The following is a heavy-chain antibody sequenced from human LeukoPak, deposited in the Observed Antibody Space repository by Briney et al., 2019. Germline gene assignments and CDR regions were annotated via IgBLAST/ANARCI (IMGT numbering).Heavy chain of an antibody. D-gene: IGHD2-2*02. J-gene: IGHJ4*02. CDR1: GGSINNYY. Sequence: SETLSLTCTVSGGSINNYYWSWIRQPAGKGLEWIGRIYTSGSTNYNPSLKSRVTISVDTSKNQFSLKLSSVTAADTAVYYCARDGGYCSSTSCYTSFDYWGQGTLVTVSS. V-gene: IGHV4-4*07. CDR2: IYTSGST. CDR3: ARDGGYCSSTSCYTSFDY.